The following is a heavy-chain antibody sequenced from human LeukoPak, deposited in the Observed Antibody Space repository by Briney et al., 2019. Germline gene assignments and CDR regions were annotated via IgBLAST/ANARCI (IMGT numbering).Heavy chain of an antibody. CDR1: GGSISRYY. D-gene: IGHD1-26*01. CDR2: IYSSGST. J-gene: IGHJ4*02. CDR3: ARHESAVGALFY. Sequence: KASETLSLTCTVSGGSISRYYWSWIRQPPGKGLEWIGYIYSSGSTTSNPSLKSRVTISVDTSKNNFSLRLASVTAADTAMYYCARHESAVGALFYWGQGTLVTVSS. V-gene: IGHV4-59*08.